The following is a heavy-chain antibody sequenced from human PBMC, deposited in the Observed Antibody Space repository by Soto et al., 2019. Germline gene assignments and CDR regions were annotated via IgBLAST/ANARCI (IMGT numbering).Heavy chain of an antibody. D-gene: IGHD6-19*01. CDR1: GGTFSSYT. V-gene: IGHV1-69*02. CDR2: IIPILGIA. Sequence: QVQLVQSGAEVKKPGSSVKVSCKASGGTFSSYTISWVRQAPGQGLEWMGRIIPILGIANYAQKFQGRVTITADKSTSTAYVELSSLRSEGTAVYYCASSSSGLGYWGQETLVTVSS. J-gene: IGHJ4*02. CDR3: ASSSSGLGY.